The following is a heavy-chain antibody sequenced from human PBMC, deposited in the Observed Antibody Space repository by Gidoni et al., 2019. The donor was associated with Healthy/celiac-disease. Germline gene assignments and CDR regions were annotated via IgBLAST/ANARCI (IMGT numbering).Heavy chain of an antibody. Sequence: EVQLVEAGGGFVQPGRSLRLSCTTAGLSFSDHSVGWFRQATGKGLEWVGFVRNKTSGETTEYAASVKGRFTVSRDDSKNSAYLQMISLKTEDTAVYYCSKRGSTSDYFDYWGQGTLVTVSS. J-gene: IGHJ4*02. D-gene: IGHD3-10*01. CDR3: SKRGSTSDYFDY. CDR1: GLSFSDHS. V-gene: IGHV3-49*03. CDR2: VRNKTSGETT.